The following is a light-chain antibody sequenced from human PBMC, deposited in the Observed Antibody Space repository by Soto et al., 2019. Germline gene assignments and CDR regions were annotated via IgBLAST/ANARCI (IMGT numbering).Light chain of an antibody. J-gene: IGKJ2*01. Sequence: EIVLTQSPGTLSLSPGERATLSCRASQSLRSSSLAWYQQKRGQAPRLLIYSISTRATGIPDRFRGSGSATDFTLTISRLEPEDFAVYYCQQYGTSPYTFGLGTKLEIK. V-gene: IGKV3-20*01. CDR2: SIS. CDR1: QSLRSSS. CDR3: QQYGTSPYT.